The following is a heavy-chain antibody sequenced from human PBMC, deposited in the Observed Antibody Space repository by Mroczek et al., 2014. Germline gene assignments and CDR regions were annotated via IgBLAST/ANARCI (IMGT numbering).Heavy chain of an antibody. Sequence: VQLVESGAEVKKPGESLKISCKGSGYSFTSYWIGWVRQMPGKGLEWMGIIYPGDSDTRYSPSFQGQVTISADKSISTAYLQWSSLKASDTAMYYCATSTRYCSSTSCQTNWFDPWGQGTLVTVS. CDR1: GYSFTSYW. J-gene: IGHJ5*02. CDR2: IYPGDSDT. D-gene: IGHD2-2*01. CDR3: ATSTRYCSSTSCQTNWFDP. V-gene: IGHV5-51*03.